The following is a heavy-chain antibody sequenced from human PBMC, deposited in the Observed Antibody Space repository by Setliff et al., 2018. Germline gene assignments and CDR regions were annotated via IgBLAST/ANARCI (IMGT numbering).Heavy chain of an antibody. CDR2: IRYNGNNQ. V-gene: IGHV3-30*02. CDR1: GFTFSSYG. J-gene: IGHJ6*02. Sequence: PGGSLRLSCAASGFTFSSYGMHWVRQAPGKGLEWVAFIRYNGNNQYYSDSVKGRFTISRDNSKNTLYLQMNSLRAEDTAVYYCARDHIVATRGSYYYYGMDVWGQGTTVTVSS. D-gene: IGHD5-12*01. CDR3: ARDHIVATRGSYYYYGMDV.